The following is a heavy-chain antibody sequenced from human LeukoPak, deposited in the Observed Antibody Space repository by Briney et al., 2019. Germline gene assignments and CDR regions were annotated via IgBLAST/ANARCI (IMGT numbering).Heavy chain of an antibody. CDR3: ANAEVERMVRGVINLRRFDY. CDR2: ISSSSSYI. CDR1: GFTFSSYS. V-gene: IGHV3-21*01. D-gene: IGHD3-10*01. J-gene: IGHJ4*02. Sequence: PGGSLRLSCAASGFTFSSYSMNWVRQAPGKGLGWVSSISSSSSYIYYADSVKGRFTISRDNAKNSLYLQMNSLRAEDTAVYYCANAEVERMVRGVINLRRFDYWGQGTLVTVSS.